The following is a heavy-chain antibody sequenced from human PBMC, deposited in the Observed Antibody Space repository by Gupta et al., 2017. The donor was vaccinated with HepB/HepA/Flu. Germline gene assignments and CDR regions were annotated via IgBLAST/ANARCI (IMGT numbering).Heavy chain of an antibody. D-gene: IGHD5-18*01. Sequence: EVQLVESGGGLVQPGGSLRLSCEVSGFSFSSYEVNWVRQAPGKGLEWISYISSGGHTIYYADSVKGRFTISRDNAKNSLYLQMNSLRAEDTALYFCASPLSTYTYGYPRTFDYWGHGTLVTVSS. CDR3: ASPLSTYTYGYPRTFDY. CDR1: GFSFSSYE. V-gene: IGHV3-48*03. CDR2: ISSGGHTI. J-gene: IGHJ4*01.